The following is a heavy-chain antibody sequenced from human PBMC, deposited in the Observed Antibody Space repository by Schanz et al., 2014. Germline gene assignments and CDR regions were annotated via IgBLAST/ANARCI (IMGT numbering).Heavy chain of an antibody. CDR3: AKEKEEVAADGSCFDY. V-gene: IGHV3-30*18. Sequence: QVQLVESGGGVVQPGRSLRLSCAASGITLSGYGLHWVRQAPGKGLEWVGFISFDGRNTGYAHSVKGRFTISRDNSKNTVKLQMNSLRAEDNAVYYCAKEKEEVAADGSCFDYWGQGTLVTVSS. J-gene: IGHJ4*02. D-gene: IGHD6-13*01. CDR2: ISFDGRNT. CDR1: GITLSGYG.